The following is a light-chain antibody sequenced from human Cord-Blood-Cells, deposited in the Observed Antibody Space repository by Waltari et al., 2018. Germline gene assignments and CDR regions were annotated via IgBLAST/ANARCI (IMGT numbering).Light chain of an antibody. J-gene: IGKJ3*01. CDR1: QGISSY. Sequence: RMTQSPSPFSASTRDSVTITCRPSQGISSYLAWYQQKPGKAPKHLIYAASTLQSGVPSRFSGRGSGTDFTLTISCLQSEDFATYYCQQYYSYPSFGPGTKVDIK. CDR2: AAS. V-gene: IGKV1-8*01. CDR3: QQYYSYPS.